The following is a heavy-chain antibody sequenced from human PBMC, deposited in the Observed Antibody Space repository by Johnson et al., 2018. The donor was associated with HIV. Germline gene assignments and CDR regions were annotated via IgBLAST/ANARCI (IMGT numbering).Heavy chain of an antibody. V-gene: IGHV3-30*04. Sequence: QVQVVESGGGVVQPGRSLRLSCAASGFTFSSYAMHWVRQAPGKGLEWVAVISFDGSNEYYADSVKGRFPISRDNSKNTLHLQMNSLRAEDTALYYCARDGRGLDAFDIWGQGTMVTVSS. D-gene: IGHD3/OR15-3a*01. J-gene: IGHJ3*02. CDR2: ISFDGSNE. CDR3: ARDGRGLDAFDI. CDR1: GFTFSSYA.